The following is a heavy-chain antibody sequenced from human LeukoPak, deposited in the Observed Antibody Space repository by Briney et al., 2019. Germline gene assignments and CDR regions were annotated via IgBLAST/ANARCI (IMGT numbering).Heavy chain of an antibody. D-gene: IGHD3-3*01. CDR1: GGSFSSYV. CDR2: INPNSGGT. V-gene: IGHV1-2*02. Sequence: GASVKVSCKASGGSFSSYVITWVRQAPGQGLEWMGWINPNSGGTNYAQKFQGRVTMTRDTSISTAYMELSRLRSDDTAVYYCARPTYYDFWSVGGHKFDPWGQGTLVTVSS. CDR3: ARPTYYDFWSVGGHKFDP. J-gene: IGHJ5*02.